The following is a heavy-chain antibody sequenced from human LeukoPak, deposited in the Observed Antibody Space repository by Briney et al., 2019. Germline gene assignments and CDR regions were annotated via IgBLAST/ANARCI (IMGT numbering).Heavy chain of an antibody. CDR1: GFTFSRYA. V-gene: IGHV3-21*05. CDR3: ARDTFQPGLIDS. D-gene: IGHD2-2*01. Sequence: GGSLRLSCAASGFTFSRYAMNWVRQAPGKGPEWVSYINTDSSDIHYADSVKGRFTISRDNARNTLYLQLSSLRAEDSAVYYCARDTFQPGLIDSWGQGTLVTVSS. CDR2: INTDSSDI. J-gene: IGHJ4*02.